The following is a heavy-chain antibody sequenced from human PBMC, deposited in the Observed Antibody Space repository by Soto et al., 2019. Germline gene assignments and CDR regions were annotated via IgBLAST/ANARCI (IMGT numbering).Heavy chain of an antibody. V-gene: IGHV1-69*13. CDR1: GGTFSSYA. CDR2: IIPIFGTA. Sequence: SVKVSCTTSGGTFSSYAISWVRQATGQGLAWMGGIIPIFGTANYAQKFQGRVTITADESTSTAYMELSSLRSEDTAVYYCARDSPKYYYGSGRNNWFDPWGQGTLVTVSS. D-gene: IGHD3-10*01. J-gene: IGHJ5*02. CDR3: ARDSPKYYYGSGRNNWFDP.